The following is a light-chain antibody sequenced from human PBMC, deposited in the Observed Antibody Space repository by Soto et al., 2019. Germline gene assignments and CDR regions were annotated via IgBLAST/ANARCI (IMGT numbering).Light chain of an antibody. CDR2: DVT. CDR1: SSDVGGYNS. CDR3: SSFTSSITYV. V-gene: IGLV2-14*01. J-gene: IGLJ1*01. Sequence: QSALTQPASVSGSPGQSITISCTGTSSDVGGYNSVSWYRQDPGKAPKLIIYDVTNRPSGVSNRFSGSKSGNTASLTISGLQAEDEADYHCSSFTSSITYVFGTGTQLT.